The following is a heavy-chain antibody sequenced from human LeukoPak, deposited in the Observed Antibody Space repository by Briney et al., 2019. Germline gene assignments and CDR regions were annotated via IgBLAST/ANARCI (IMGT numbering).Heavy chain of an antibody. Sequence: EXMGIIYPGDSDTRYSPSFQGQVTISADKSISTAYLQWSSLKASDTAMYYCASSPGQFRNWFDPWGQGTLVTVSS. CDR3: ASSPGQFRNWFDP. D-gene: IGHD1-14*01. V-gene: IGHV5-51*01. CDR2: IYPGDSDT. J-gene: IGHJ5*02.